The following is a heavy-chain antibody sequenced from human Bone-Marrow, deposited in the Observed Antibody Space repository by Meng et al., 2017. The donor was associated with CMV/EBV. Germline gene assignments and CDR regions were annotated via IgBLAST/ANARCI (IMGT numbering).Heavy chain of an antibody. CDR2: INPNSGGT. CDR3: ARGRNYYDSSGYHPFDY. J-gene: IGHJ4*02. D-gene: IGHD3-22*01. CDR1: GYTFIVYY. Sequence: QLRLVEVGTEDKTQGAQCKVSCKASGYTFIVYYIPWVRQAPGQGLEWMGWINPNSGGTNYAQNFRGRVTMTRDTSIRTPYMELSRLRSDDTAVYYCARGRNYYDSSGYHPFDYWGQGTLVTVSS. V-gene: IGHV1-2*02.